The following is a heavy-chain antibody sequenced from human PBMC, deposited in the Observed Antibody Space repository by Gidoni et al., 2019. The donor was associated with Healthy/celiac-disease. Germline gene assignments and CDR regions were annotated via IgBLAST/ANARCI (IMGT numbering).Heavy chain of an antibody. Sequence: EVQLVESGGGLVKPGGSLRLSCAASGFTFSNAWMSWVRQAPGKGLEWVGRIKSKTDGGTTDYAAPVKGRFTISRDDSKNTLYLQMNSLKTEDTAVYYCTTTGLGDIVVVVAATPLDYWGQGTLVTVSS. D-gene: IGHD2-15*01. CDR1: GFTFSNAW. CDR2: IKSKTDGGTT. CDR3: TTTGLGDIVVVVAATPLDY. V-gene: IGHV3-15*01. J-gene: IGHJ4*02.